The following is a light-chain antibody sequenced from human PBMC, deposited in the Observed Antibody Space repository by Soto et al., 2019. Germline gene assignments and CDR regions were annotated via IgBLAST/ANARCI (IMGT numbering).Light chain of an antibody. CDR1: QSISRN. J-gene: IGKJ5*01. V-gene: IGKV1-39*01. CDR2: AAS. Sequence: DIQMTQYPSSLSASVGDRVTITCRASQSISRNLNWYQHKPGKAPKLLIYAASSLQNGVPSRFRGGGSGPEFTLSINSLQPEDFGTYYCQQSFTTASITFGQGTRLEIK. CDR3: QQSFTTASIT.